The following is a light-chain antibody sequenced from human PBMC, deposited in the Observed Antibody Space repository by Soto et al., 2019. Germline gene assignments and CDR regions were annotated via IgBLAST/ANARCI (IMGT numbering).Light chain of an antibody. CDR3: QSYDSSLTGSV. V-gene: IGLV1-40*01. J-gene: IGLJ2*01. Sequence: QSVLTQPPSVSGAPGQRVTISCTGSNSNIGADYDVHWYQRLPGTAPRLLIYTNTNRPSGIPDRFSGSKSGTSASLAITGLQAEDEADYYCQSYDSSLTGSVFGGGTKVTVL. CDR1: NSNIGADYD. CDR2: TNT.